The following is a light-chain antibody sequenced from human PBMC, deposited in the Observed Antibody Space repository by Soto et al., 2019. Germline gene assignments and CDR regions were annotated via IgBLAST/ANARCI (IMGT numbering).Light chain of an antibody. CDR2: AAS. CDR3: QVVNTYLGWIT. Sequence: IQLTQSPSSLSASVGDRVIITCRASQDISNFLAWYQQKPGKAPQLLIYAASTLQTGVRSRFSGSGSGTDFTLTISSLQPEDFATYYCQVVNTYLGWITFGPWTKVDV. CDR1: QDISNF. V-gene: IGKV1-9*01. J-gene: IGKJ3*01.